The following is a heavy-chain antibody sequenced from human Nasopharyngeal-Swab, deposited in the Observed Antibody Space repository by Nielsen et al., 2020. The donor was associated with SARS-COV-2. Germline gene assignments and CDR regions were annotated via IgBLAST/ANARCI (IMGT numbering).Heavy chain of an antibody. D-gene: IGHD1-26*01. Sequence: SVKVSCKASGGAFSSYAVSWVRQAPGQGLEWMGRNIPILGIANYAQKFQGRVTITADKSTSTAYMELSSLRSEDTAVYYCAREPWELVGATIRDYYYYGMDVWGQGTTVTVSS. CDR3: AREPWELVGATIRDYYYYGMDV. V-gene: IGHV1-69*04. CDR1: GGAFSSYA. CDR2: NIPILGIA. J-gene: IGHJ6*02.